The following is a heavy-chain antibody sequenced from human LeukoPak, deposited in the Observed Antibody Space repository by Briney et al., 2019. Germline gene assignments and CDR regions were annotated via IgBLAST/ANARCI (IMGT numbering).Heavy chain of an antibody. CDR3: ARRRHNFDFYNV. J-gene: IGHJ3*01. Sequence: SETLSLTCTVSGDSIISNIYWWDWVRLPPGKELEWIGATFYTGRTFYNPSLKSRVTISVDTSKNQFSLDLNSATAADTADYYCARRRHNFDFYNVWGQGTRVLVSS. D-gene: IGHD3/OR15-3a*01. CDR1: GDSIISNIYW. V-gene: IGHV4-39*01. CDR2: TFYTGRT.